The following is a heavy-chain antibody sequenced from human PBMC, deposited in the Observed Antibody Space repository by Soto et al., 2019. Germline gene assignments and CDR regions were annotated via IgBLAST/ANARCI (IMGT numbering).Heavy chain of an antibody. J-gene: IGHJ4*02. Sequence: SETLSLTCTVSGGSISSYYWSWIRQPPGKGLEWIGYIYYSGSTNYNPSLKSRVTISVDTSKNQFSLKLSSVTAADTAVYYCARRAAEAGRLDYWGQGTLVTVSS. CDR3: ARRAAEAGRLDY. V-gene: IGHV4-59*08. D-gene: IGHD6-13*01. CDR1: GGSISSYY. CDR2: IYYSGST.